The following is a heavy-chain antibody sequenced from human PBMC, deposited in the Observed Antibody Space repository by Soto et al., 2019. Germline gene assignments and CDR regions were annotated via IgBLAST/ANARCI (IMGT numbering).Heavy chain of an antibody. Sequence: GESLKICCKGSGYTFTSDWIGWVRQMPGKGLEWMGIIYPGDSDTRYSPSFEGQITISADKAISTAYLQWRSLKASDTAMYYCARLSGWIGGTGLSSVDFWGQGILVTVSS. D-gene: IGHD2-2*03. J-gene: IGHJ4*02. V-gene: IGHV5-51*01. CDR2: IYPGDSDT. CDR1: GYTFTSDW. CDR3: ARLSGWIGGTGLSSVDF.